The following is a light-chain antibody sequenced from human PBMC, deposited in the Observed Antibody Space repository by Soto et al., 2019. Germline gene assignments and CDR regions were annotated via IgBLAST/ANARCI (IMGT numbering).Light chain of an antibody. V-gene: IGKV3-20*01. J-gene: IGKJ4*01. CDR2: GAS. Sequence: EIVLTQSPGTLSLSPGEGATLSCRTSQTISSSYLAWHQQKPGQAPRLLIYGASTRATGIPDRFSGSGSGTDFTLTISRLEPEDFAVYYCQQYRTSPLTFGGGTKVEIK. CDR3: QQYRTSPLT. CDR1: QTISSSY.